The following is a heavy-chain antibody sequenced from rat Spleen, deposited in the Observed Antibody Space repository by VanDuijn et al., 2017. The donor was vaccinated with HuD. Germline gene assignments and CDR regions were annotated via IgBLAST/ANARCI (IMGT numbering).Heavy chain of an antibody. V-gene: IGHV2S12*01. Sequence: QVQLKESGPGLVQPSQTLSLTCTVSGFSLTSYHVSWVRQPPGKGLEWIAAISSGGSTYFNSVLKSRLSISRDTSKSKVFLKMNSLQPEDTGTYYCARHRRSSYSHEYFDYWGQGVMVTVSS. J-gene: IGHJ2*01. CDR2: ISSGGST. D-gene: IGHD1-2*01. CDR1: GFSLTSYH. CDR3: ARHRRSSYSHEYFDY.